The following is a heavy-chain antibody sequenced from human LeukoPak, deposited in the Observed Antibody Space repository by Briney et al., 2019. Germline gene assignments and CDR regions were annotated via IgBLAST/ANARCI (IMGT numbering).Heavy chain of an antibody. V-gene: IGHV1-2*02. D-gene: IGHD1-26*01. CDR1: GYTFTDYY. Sequence: ASVKVSCKSSGYTFTDYYMHWVRQAPGQGLDGMGLINPNSGGTNYAQKFQGRVTMTRDTSISTAYMELSRLRSDDTAVYYCARAGFYHGRAMNDYWGQGTLVTVSS. CDR2: INPNSGGT. J-gene: IGHJ4*02. CDR3: ARAGFYHGRAMNDY.